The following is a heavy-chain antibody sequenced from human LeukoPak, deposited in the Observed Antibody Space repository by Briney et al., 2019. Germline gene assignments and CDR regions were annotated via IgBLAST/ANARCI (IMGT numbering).Heavy chain of an antibody. CDR3: ARDLRSSSWSYYFDY. CDR1: GDSIREYY. V-gene: IGHV4-59*01. Sequence: SETLSLTCTVSGDSIREYYWSWIRQPPGKGLEWIGYVFYSGSTNYNPSLKSRVTTSIDTSKNQLSLKLSSVTAADTAVYYCARDLRSSSWSYYFDYWGQGTLVTVSS. D-gene: IGHD6-13*01. J-gene: IGHJ4*02. CDR2: VFYSGST.